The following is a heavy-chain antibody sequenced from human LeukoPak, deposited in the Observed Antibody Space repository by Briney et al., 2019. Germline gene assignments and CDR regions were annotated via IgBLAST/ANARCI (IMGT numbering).Heavy chain of an antibody. CDR1: GYTLTELS. CDR3: ATVSLGHCSGGSCYAWFDP. V-gene: IGHV1-24*01. D-gene: IGHD2-15*01. Sequence: ASVKVSCKVSGYTLTELSMHWVRQPPGKGLEWMGGFDPEDGETIYAQKFQGRVTMTEHTSTDTAYMELSSLRPEDTAVYYCATVSLGHCSGGSCYAWFDPWGQGTLVTVSS. J-gene: IGHJ5*02. CDR2: FDPEDGET.